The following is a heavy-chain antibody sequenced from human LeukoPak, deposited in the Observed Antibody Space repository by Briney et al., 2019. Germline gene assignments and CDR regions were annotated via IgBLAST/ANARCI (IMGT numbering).Heavy chain of an antibody. CDR1: GGSFSSGANY. CDR2: IYSSGDT. J-gene: IGHJ3*02. V-gene: IGHV4-61*02. D-gene: IGHD6-19*01. Sequence: SQTLCLPCSISGGSFSSGANYWSWIRRPAGKGLEWIGRIYSSGDTTYNPSLKSRVTISIDMFNNQFSLQLSSVTAADTAVYYCARDPYSSGFYGAAFDIWGRETVVPVSS. CDR3: ARDPYSSGFYGAAFDI.